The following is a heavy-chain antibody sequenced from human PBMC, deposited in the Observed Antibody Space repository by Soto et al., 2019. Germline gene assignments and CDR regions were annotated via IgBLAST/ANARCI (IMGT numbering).Heavy chain of an antibody. CDR3: ARDQNGSGNYYTRYFDY. D-gene: IGHD3-10*01. CDR1: GGSINSRYW. Sequence: PSETLSLTCAVSGGSINSRYWWSWVRQSQGKGLEWIGEIYHSGSTNYNPSLKSRVTISVDKSKNQFSLNLSSVTAADTAVYYCARDQNGSGNYYTRYFDYWGQGTLVTVSS. V-gene: IGHV4-4*02. CDR2: IYHSGST. J-gene: IGHJ4*02.